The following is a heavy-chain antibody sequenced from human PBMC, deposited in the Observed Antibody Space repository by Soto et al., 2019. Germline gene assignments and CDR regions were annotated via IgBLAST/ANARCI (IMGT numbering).Heavy chain of an antibody. CDR1: GFTFSSYW. Sequence: GGSLRLSCAASGFTFSSYWMSWVRQAPGKGLEWVANIKQDGSEKYYVDSVKGRFTLSRDNAKNSLQLQMSSLRDEDTAIYLCARVAYGNGWIFDYWGQGTLVTVSS. CDR2: IKQDGSEK. V-gene: IGHV3-7*01. CDR3: ARVAYGNGWIFDY. J-gene: IGHJ4*01. D-gene: IGHD6-19*01.